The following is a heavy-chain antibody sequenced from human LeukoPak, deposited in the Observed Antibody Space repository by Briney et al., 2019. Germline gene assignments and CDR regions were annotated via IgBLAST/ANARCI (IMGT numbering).Heavy chain of an antibody. CDR3: ARGYYYFDY. V-gene: IGHV4-39*07. D-gene: IGHD1-14*01. CDR2: INHSGST. Sequence: SETLSLTCTVSGGSISITSYYWSWIRQPPGKGLEWIGEINHSGSTNYNPSLKSRVTISVDTSKNQFSLKLSSVTAADTAVYYCARGYYYFDYWGQGTLVTVSS. J-gene: IGHJ4*02. CDR1: GGSISITSYY.